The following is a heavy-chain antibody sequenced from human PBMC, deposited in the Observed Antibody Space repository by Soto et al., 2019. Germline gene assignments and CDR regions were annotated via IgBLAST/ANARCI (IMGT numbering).Heavy chain of an antibody. V-gene: IGHV4-61*01. CDR2: IYYSGST. CDR3: ETGSRDNWFDP. Sequence: PSETLSLTCTVSGGSVSSGSYYWSWIRQPPGKGLEWIGYIYYSGSTNYNPSLKSRVTISVDTSKKQFSLKLSSVTAADTEVYFCETGSRDNWFDPCGQVTLVTVSA. D-gene: IGHD2-15*01. J-gene: IGHJ5*02. CDR1: GGSVSSGSYY.